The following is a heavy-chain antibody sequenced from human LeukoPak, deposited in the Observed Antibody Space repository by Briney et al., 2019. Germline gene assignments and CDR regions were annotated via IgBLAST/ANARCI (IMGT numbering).Heavy chain of an antibody. V-gene: IGHV4-59*01. CDR2: NHYSGST. CDR1: GGSISGYY. Sequence: SETLALTCTVSGGSISGYYWNWIRQPPGKGLEWIGHNHYSGSTDYNPSLKSRVSISVDTSKSQCSLKLTSVTAADTAVYYCARAGGGCSRTSCPIPYYGMDVWGQGTTVTVSS. J-gene: IGHJ6*02. D-gene: IGHD2-2*01. CDR3: ARAGGGCSRTSCPIPYYGMDV.